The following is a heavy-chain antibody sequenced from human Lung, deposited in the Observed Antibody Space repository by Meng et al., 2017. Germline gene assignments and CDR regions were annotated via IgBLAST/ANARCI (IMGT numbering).Heavy chain of an antibody. CDR1: GYTFTTFG. D-gene: IGHD2-15*01. CDR2: ISPYNGYT. J-gene: IGHJ4*02. V-gene: IGHV1-18*01. CDR3: AILSHCTGGTCYPYDY. Sequence: HVTLMQSGAAVNKLWASVMVACKASGYTFTTFGISWVRQAPGQGLEWMGWISPYNGYTSSIQKFQGRVTMTTDTSTSTAYMELMSLGSDDTAVYYCAILSHCTGGTCYPYDYWGQGTLVTVSS.